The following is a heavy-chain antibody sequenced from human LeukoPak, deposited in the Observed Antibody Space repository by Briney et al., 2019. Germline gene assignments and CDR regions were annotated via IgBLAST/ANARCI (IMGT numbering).Heavy chain of an antibody. CDR2: FNHSGST. CDR3: ARGDLRALQLQWLVRKNGNWFDP. Sequence: SETLSLTCAVYGGSFSGYYWSWIRQPPGKGLAWIGEFNHSGSTNYNPSLKSRVTISVDTSKSQFSLKLSSVTAADTAVYYCARGDLRALQLQWLVRKNGNWFDPWGQGTLVTVSS. CDR1: GGSFSGYY. D-gene: IGHD6-19*01. J-gene: IGHJ5*02. V-gene: IGHV4-34*01.